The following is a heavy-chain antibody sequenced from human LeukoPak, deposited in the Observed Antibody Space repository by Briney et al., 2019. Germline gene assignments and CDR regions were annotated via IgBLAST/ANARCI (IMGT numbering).Heavy chain of an antibody. CDR3: ARAPRGIFDY. V-gene: IGHV6-1*01. J-gene: IGHJ4*02. CDR2: TYYRHKWYN. CDR1: TDIASSNSAA. D-gene: IGHD3-16*01. Sequence: SQTLSLTCAIATDIASSNSAAWNWLRHSPSSGLEWLGSTYYRHKWYNDYAVSVKSRITINPDTSKNQFSLQLNSVTREDTAVYYCARAPRGIFDYWGQGTLVTVSS.